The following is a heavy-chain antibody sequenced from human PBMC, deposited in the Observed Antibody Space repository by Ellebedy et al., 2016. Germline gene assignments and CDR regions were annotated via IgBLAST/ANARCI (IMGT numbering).Heavy chain of an antibody. D-gene: IGHD3-3*01. CDR1: GYTFTTYG. V-gene: IGHV1-18*01. CDR2: ISAYNGNT. Sequence: ASVKVSXXASGYTFTTYGISWVRQAPGQGLEWMGWISAYNGNTNYAQKLQGRVTMTTDTSTSTAYMELRSLRSDDTAVYFCARDRGYYYFDYWGQGTLVTVSS. CDR3: ARDRGYYYFDY. J-gene: IGHJ4*02.